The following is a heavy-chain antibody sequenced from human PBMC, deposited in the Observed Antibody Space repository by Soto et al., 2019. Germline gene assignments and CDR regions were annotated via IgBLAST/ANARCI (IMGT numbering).Heavy chain of an antibody. D-gene: IGHD3-16*01. J-gene: IGHJ4*02. CDR2: INHSGST. Sequence: SETLSLTCAVYGGSFSGYYWSWIRQPPGKGLEWIGEINHSGSTNYNPSLKSRVTISVDTSKNQFSLKLSSVTAADTAVYYCALSQGVMRFLDYWGQGTLVTVSS. CDR1: GGSFSGYY. V-gene: IGHV4-34*01. CDR3: ALSQGVMRFLDY.